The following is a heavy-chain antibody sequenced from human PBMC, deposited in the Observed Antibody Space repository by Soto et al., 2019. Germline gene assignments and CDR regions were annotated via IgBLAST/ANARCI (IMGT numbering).Heavy chain of an antibody. CDR1: GFTFSSYS. CDR3: ARDPINYDYYYYMDV. Sequence: GGSLRLSCAASGFTFSSYSMNWVRQAPGKGLEWVSYISSSSSTIYYADSVKGRFTISRDNAKNSLYLQMNSLRAEDTAVYYCARDPINYDYYYYMDVWGKGTTVTVSS. V-gene: IGHV3-48*01. D-gene: IGHD5-12*01. CDR2: ISSSSSTI. J-gene: IGHJ6*03.